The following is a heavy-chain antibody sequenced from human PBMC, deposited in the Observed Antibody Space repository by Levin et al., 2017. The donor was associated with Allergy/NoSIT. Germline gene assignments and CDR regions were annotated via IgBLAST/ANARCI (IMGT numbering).Heavy chain of an antibody. CDR3: ARDHDGEDEYFDF. CDR2: IKQDGSDK. V-gene: IGHV3-7*01. CDR1: GFTFRTFW. D-gene: IGHD3-10*01. Sequence: GGSLRLSCAASGFTFRTFWMAWVRQAPGKGPEWVANIKQDGSDKYYVESVEGRFTVSRDNAKNSLYLQMNSLRVEEAAVYYCARDHDGEDEYFDFWGQGTLVTVSS. J-gene: IGHJ4*02.